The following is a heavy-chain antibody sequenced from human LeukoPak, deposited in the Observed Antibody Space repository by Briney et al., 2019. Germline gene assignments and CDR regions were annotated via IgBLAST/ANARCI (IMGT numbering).Heavy chain of an antibody. J-gene: IGHJ3*02. CDR3: ARDLVGATHAFDI. CDR1: GGSISSSSYY. Sequence: SETLSLTCTVSGGSISSSSYYWGWIRQPPGKGLEWIGYIYHSGSTYYNPSLKSRVTISVDRSKNQFSLKLSSVTAADTAVYYCARDLVGATHAFDIWGQGTMVTVSS. V-gene: IGHV4-39*07. D-gene: IGHD1-26*01. CDR2: IYHSGST.